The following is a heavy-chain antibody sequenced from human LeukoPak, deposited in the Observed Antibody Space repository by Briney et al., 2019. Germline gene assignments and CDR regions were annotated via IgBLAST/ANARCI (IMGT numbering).Heavy chain of an antibody. CDR2: VYYTGTT. CDR3: TKATQWLAFDY. D-gene: IGHD6-19*01. CDR1: GGSTSSYY. Sequence: SETLSLTCTVSGGSTSSYYWSWIRQPPGKGLEWIGYVYYTGTTNYNPSLESRVTISVDTSKNQLSLQLTSVTAADTAVYYCTKATQWLAFDYWGRGTLVTVSS. J-gene: IGHJ4*02. V-gene: IGHV4-59*01.